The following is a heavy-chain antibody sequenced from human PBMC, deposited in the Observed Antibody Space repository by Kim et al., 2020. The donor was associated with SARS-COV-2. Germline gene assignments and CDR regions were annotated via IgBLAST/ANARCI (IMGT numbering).Heavy chain of an antibody. Sequence: SETLSLTCAVYGGSFSGYYWSWIRQPPGKGLEWIGEINHSGSTNYNPSLKSRVTISVDTSKNQFSLKLSSVTAADTAVYYCARTPHLYSSSSYWGQGTLVTVSS. D-gene: IGHD6-6*01. V-gene: IGHV4-34*01. CDR2: INHSGST. CDR1: GGSFSGYY. CDR3: ARTPHLYSSSSY. J-gene: IGHJ4*02.